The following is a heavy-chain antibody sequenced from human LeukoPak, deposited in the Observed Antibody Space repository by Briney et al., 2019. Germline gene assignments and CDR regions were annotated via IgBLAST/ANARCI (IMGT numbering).Heavy chain of an antibody. CDR2: ISGDGSVT. CDR3: AKDKRGGSDYVYFDY. V-gene: IGHV3-23*01. D-gene: IGHD1-26*01. Sequence: QPGGSLRLSCAASGFAFSSYAMNWVRQAPGKGLEWVSTISGDGSVTYFADSVRGRFTISRDNSKNTLYLHMNSLRAEDTAIYYCAKDKRGGSDYVYFDYWGQGTLVTVSS. CDR1: GFAFSSYA. J-gene: IGHJ4*02.